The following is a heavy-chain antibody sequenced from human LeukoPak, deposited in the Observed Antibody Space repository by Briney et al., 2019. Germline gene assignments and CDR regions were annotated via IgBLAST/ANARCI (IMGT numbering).Heavy chain of an antibody. CDR2: IYHSGST. J-gene: IGHJ5*02. Sequence: PSETLSPTCAVSGYSISSGYYWGWIRQPPGKGLEWIGSIYHSGSTYYNPSLKSRVTISVDTSKNQFSLKLSSVTAADTAVYYCARYSSSWSWGQGTLVTVSS. V-gene: IGHV4-38-2*01. CDR3: ARYSSSWS. D-gene: IGHD6-13*01. CDR1: GYSISSGYY.